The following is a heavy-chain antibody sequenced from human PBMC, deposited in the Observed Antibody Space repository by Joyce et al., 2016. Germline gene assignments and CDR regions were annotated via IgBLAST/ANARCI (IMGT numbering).Heavy chain of an antibody. CDR1: GLTLSNYG. V-gene: IGHV3-30*18. CDR3: AKILTATYSSGWFLDY. D-gene: IGHD6-25*01. Sequence: QVQLVESGGGVVPPGRSLRLSCAASGLTLSNYGVHWVRQVPGKGLEWVAYISYDGIYKYYADAVKGRFTISRDNSKNTVFLEMNSLRAEDTAVYYCAKILTATYSSGWFLDYWGQGTLVTVSS. J-gene: IGHJ4*02. CDR2: ISYDGIYK.